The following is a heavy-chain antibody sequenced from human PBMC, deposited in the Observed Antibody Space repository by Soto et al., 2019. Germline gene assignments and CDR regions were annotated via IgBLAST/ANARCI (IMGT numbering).Heavy chain of an antibody. J-gene: IGHJ4*02. Sequence: SSETLSLTCAVSGYSISSGYYWGWIRQPPGKGLEWIGSIYHSGSTYYNPSLKSRVTISVDTSKNQFSLKLSSVTAADTAVYYCARELVHPEPTFDYWGQGTLVTVS. V-gene: IGHV4-38-2*02. CDR1: GYSISSGYY. CDR3: ARELVHPEPTFDY. D-gene: IGHD1-26*01. CDR2: IYHSGST.